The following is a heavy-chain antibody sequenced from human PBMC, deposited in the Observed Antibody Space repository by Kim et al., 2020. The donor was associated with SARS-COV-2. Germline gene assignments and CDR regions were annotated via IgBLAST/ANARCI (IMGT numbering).Heavy chain of an antibody. V-gene: IGHV3-7*01. CDR1: GFTFSTYW. CDR2: IAHDSTAT. J-gene: IGHJ4*02. CDR3: TRVLGGADVNEY. Sequence: GGSLRLSCAASGFTFSTYWMSWVRQAPGKGLEWVANIAHDSTATYYVDSEKGRFTISRDNAKKSLYLQMNSLRAEDTAVYYCTRVLGGADVNEYWGEGIL. D-gene: IGHD3-3*01.